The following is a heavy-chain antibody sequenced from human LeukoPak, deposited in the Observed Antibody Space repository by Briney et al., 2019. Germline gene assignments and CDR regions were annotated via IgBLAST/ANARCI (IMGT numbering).Heavy chain of an antibody. V-gene: IGHV4-34*01. CDR2: INHSGST. D-gene: IGHD5-12*01. CDR3: ARGRGYSGYDWLYYFDY. CDR1: GGSFSGYY. Sequence: SETLSLTCAVYGGSFSGYYWSWIRQPPGKGLEWIGEINHSGSTNYNPSLKSRVTISVDTSKNQFSLKLSSVTAADTAVYYCARGRGYSGYDWLYYFDYWGQGTLVTVSS. J-gene: IGHJ4*02.